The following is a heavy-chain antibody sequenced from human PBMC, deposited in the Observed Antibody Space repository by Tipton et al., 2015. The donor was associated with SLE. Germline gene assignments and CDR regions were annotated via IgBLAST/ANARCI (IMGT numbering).Heavy chain of an antibody. CDR2: IGTAGDT. CDR3: ARGPYSSSSPTDY. J-gene: IGHJ4*02. Sequence: VQLVQSGGGLVQPGGSLRLSCAASGFTFSSYDMHWVRQATGKGLEWVSAIGTAGDTYYPGSVKGRFTISRENAKNSLYLQINSLRAGDTAVYYCARGPYSSSSPTDYWGQGTLVAVSS. V-gene: IGHV3-13*01. CDR1: GFTFSSYD. D-gene: IGHD6-6*01.